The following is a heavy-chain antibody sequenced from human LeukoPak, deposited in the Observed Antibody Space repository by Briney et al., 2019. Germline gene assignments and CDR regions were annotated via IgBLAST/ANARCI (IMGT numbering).Heavy chain of an antibody. D-gene: IGHD3-10*01. J-gene: IGHJ5*02. CDR2: INPYNGNR. CDR3: AREKFGWFDP. V-gene: IGHV1-18*01. CDR1: GYTFTTYG. Sequence: ASVKVSCKATGYTFTTYGITWVRQAPGQGLEWLGWINPYNGNRKYAQKFQGRVTLTTDTSTTTAYMELRSLISDDTAVYYCAREKFGWFDPWGQGTLVTVSS.